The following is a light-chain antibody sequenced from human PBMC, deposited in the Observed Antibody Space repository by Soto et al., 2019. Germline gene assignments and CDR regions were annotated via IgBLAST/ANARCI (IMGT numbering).Light chain of an antibody. J-gene: IGKJ5*01. CDR2: GAS. V-gene: IGKV3-20*01. CDR3: QQYGSSSIT. Sequence: PGERATLSCKASQSVSSYLAWYQQKPGQAPRLLIYGASSRATGIPARFSGSGSGTDFTLTISRLEPEDFAVYYCQQYGSSSITFGQGTRLEIK. CDR1: QSVSSY.